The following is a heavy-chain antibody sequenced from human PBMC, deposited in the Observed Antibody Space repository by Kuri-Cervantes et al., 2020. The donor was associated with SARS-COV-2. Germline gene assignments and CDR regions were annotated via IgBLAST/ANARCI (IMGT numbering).Heavy chain of an antibody. D-gene: IGHD6-13*01. CDR1: GFTVSSDY. CDR3: ASLAAAVYDAFDI. Sequence: GGSLRLSCAAYGFTVSSDYMSWVRQAPGKGLEWVSVIYGGVSTYYAHSVQGRFTIAIHNSKNSLNLHLNTLRAEDTAVYYCASLAAAVYDAFDIWGQGTMVTVSS. CDR2: IYGGVST. V-gene: IGHV3-53*04. J-gene: IGHJ3*02.